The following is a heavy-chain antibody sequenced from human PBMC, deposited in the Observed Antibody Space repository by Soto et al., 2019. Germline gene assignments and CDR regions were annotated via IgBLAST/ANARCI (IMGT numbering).Heavy chain of an antibody. CDR2: INLSVSST. CDR3: AREGPIGEYYGMDV. V-gene: IGHV1-46*01. D-gene: IGHD2-15*01. CDR1: GYTFTTYY. J-gene: IGHJ6*04. Sequence: ASVKVSCKASGYTFTTYYMHWLRQAPGQGPEGMGVINLSVSSTTYALKFQGRVTMTRDTSTSTVYMELSSLTSEDTAIYYCAREGPIGEYYGMDVWGKGTTVTVSS.